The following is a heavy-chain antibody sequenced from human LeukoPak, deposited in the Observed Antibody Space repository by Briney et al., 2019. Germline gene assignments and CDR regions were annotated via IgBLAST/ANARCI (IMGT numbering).Heavy chain of an antibody. CDR3: ARAAAPLEAFDY. Sequence: ASVKVSCKASGYTFTGYYMHWVRQAPGQGLEWMGWINPNSGGTNYAQKFQGRVTMTRDTSISTAYMELSRLRSDDTAVYYSARAAAPLEAFDYWGQGTLVSVSS. CDR2: INPNSGGT. V-gene: IGHV1-2*02. J-gene: IGHJ4*01. CDR1: GYTFTGYY.